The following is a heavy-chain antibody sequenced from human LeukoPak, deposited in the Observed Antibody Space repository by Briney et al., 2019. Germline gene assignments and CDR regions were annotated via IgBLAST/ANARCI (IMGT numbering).Heavy chain of an antibody. D-gene: IGHD5-18*01. Sequence: GGSLRLSCAASGFTFSSYAMSWVRQAPGKGLEWVSAISGSGGSTYYADSVKGRFTISRDNSKNTLYLQMNSLRAEDTAVYYRAKVGYGGVQLWLDYWGQGTLVTVSS. V-gene: IGHV3-23*01. CDR2: ISGSGGST. CDR1: GFTFSSYA. J-gene: IGHJ4*02. CDR3: AKVGYGGVQLWLDY.